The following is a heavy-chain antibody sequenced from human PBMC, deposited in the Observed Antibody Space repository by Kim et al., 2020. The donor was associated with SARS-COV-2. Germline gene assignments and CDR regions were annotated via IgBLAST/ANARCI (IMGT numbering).Heavy chain of an antibody. V-gene: IGHV3-33*01. Sequence: GGSLRLSCAASGFTFSSYGMHWVRQAPGKGLEWVAVIWYDGSNKYYADSVKGRFTISRDNSKNTLYLQMNSLRAEDTAVYYCATDYYDSSGYRYYYYGMDVWGQGTTVTVSS. CDR1: GFTFSSYG. D-gene: IGHD3-22*01. CDR2: IWYDGSNK. CDR3: ATDYYDSSGYRYYYYGMDV. J-gene: IGHJ6*02.